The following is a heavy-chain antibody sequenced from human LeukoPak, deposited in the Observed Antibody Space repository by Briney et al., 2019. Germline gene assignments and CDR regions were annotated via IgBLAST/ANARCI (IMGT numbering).Heavy chain of an antibody. CDR2: ISYDGSNK. CDR3: AKDLMTTFPI. CDR1: GFTFSSYG. V-gene: IGHV3-30*18. J-gene: IGHJ3*02. Sequence: PGRSLRLSCAASGFTFSSYGMHWVRQAPGKGLERVAVISYDGSNKYYADSVKGRFTISRDNSKNTLYLQMNSLRAEDTAVYYCAKDLMTTFPIWGQGTMVTVSS. D-gene: IGHD4-11*01.